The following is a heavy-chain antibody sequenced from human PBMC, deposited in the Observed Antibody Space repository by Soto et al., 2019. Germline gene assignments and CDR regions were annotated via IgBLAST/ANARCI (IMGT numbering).Heavy chain of an antibody. CDR3: AKDRDDSIWHGLNFLDS. D-gene: IGHD3-3*02. V-gene: IGHV3-53*01. CDR2: IYSGGAT. Sequence: GGSLRLSCAAAGFSVSTSHISWVRQAPGKGLEWVSVIYSGGATHYAVSVKGRFIISRDKSKTTVFLEMNSLRAADTAVYYCAKDRDDSIWHGLNFLDSWGLGTLVTVSS. J-gene: IGHJ4*02. CDR1: GFSVSTSH.